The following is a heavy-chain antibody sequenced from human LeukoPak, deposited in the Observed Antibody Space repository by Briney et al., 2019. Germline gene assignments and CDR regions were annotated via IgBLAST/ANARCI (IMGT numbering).Heavy chain of an antibody. Sequence: SETLSLTCSVSGGSISSYYWHWIRQPPGKGLEWIGDVYYNGNTNNNPSLKSRVTISMDTSKNQFSLKLTSVTAADTAVYYCARGPPWPGAPPLRGQGT. CDR1: GGSISSYY. V-gene: IGHV4-59*08. CDR2: VYYNGNT. D-gene: IGHD1-14*01. CDR3: ARGPPWPGAPPL. J-gene: IGHJ4*01.